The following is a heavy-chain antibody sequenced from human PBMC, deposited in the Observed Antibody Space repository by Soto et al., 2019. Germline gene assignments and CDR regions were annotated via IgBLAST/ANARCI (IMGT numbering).Heavy chain of an antibody. D-gene: IGHD3-16*01. Sequence: PGGSLRLSCAASGFTFSSYAMSWVRQAPGKGPEWVSGISESGGTTHYADSVKGRFTTSRDNSKNTLHLLMNSLRADDTAVYYCATGFFGVILFDYWGQGTLVTVSS. V-gene: IGHV3-23*01. CDR2: ISESGGTT. CDR1: GFTFSSYA. CDR3: ATGFFGVILFDY. J-gene: IGHJ4*02.